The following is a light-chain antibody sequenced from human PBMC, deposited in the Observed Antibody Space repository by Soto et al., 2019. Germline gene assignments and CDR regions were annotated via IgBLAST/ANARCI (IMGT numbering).Light chain of an antibody. CDR2: AAS. J-gene: IGKJ3*01. CDR3: QQYGASPPYT. Sequence: IVLTQYPGTLSLAPGERANIYCRASQALKRSFLAWYQHKPGQAPRLLIYAASNRATGIPDRFSGSGSGTDFTLTINRLEAEDSAVYYCQQYGASPPYTLGHGTNVDIK. V-gene: IGKV3-20*01. CDR1: QALKRSF.